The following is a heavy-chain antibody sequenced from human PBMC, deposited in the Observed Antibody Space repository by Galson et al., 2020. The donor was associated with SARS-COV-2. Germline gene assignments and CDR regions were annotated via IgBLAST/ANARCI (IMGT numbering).Heavy chain of an antibody. Sequence: ASVKVSCKASGFTFSNSAIQWVRQARGQRLEWKGWIVIGSGKTNYAQKFQERVTITRDMSTSTAYMEVSSLRSKDTAVYYCAASRGVAFDIWGQGTMVTVSS. V-gene: IGHV1-58*02. CDR2: IVIGSGKT. CDR1: GFTFSNSA. J-gene: IGHJ3*02. CDR3: AASRGVAFDI.